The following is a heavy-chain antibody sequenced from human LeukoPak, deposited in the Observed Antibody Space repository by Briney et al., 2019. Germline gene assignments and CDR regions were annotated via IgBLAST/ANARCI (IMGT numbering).Heavy chain of an antibody. D-gene: IGHD3-10*01. CDR3: ARGLSGSYGMDV. J-gene: IGHJ6*02. V-gene: IGHV3-21*01. Sequence: GGTLRLSCAASGFTFSSYIMSWVRQAPGKGLESVSAISSSSSYIYYADSVKGRFTISRDNAKNSLYLQMNSLRAEDTAVYYCARGLSGSYGMDVWGQGTTVTVSS. CDR2: ISSSSSYI. CDR1: GFTFSSYI.